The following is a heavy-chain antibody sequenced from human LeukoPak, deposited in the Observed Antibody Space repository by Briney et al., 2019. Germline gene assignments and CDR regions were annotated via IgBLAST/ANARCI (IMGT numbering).Heavy chain of an antibody. CDR1: GGTFSSYA. Sequence: GASVKVSCKASGGTFSSYAISWVRQAPGQGLEWMGGIIPIFGTANYAQKFQGRVTITTDESTSTAYMELSSLRSEDTAVYYCAIVGEIYYDSSGVKPPMAREDYWGQGTLVTVSS. CDR3: AIVGEIYYDSSGVKPPMAREDY. J-gene: IGHJ4*02. CDR2: IIPIFGTA. D-gene: IGHD3-22*01. V-gene: IGHV1-69*05.